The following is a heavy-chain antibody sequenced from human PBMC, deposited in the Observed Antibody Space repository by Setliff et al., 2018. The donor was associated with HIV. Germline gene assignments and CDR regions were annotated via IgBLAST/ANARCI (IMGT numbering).Heavy chain of an antibody. D-gene: IGHD3-3*01. CDR3: ARHTRQLEFLEWLSPHYYHYYYMDV. V-gene: IGHV5-51*01. J-gene: IGHJ6*03. Sequence: GESLKISCKGSGYSFSTYWIGWVSQMPGKGLEWMGIIYPGDSDTTYSPSFQGQVTISADKSISTAYLQWSSPKASDTAMYYCARHTRQLEFLEWLSPHYYHYYYMDVWGQGTTVPVSS. CDR2: IYPGDSDT. CDR1: GYSFSTYW.